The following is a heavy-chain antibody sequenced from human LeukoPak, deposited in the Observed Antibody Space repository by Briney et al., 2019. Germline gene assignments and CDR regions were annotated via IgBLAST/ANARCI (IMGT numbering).Heavy chain of an antibody. J-gene: IGHJ4*02. D-gene: IGHD5-24*01. CDR3: ARDLFRDGYNLGDFDY. CDR2: INAGNGNT. Sequence: ASVKVSCKASGYTFTSYAMHWVRQAPGQRLEWMGWINAGNGNTKYSQKFQGRVTITRDTSASTAYMELSSLRSEDTAVYYCARDLFRDGYNLGDFDYWGQGTLVTVSS. V-gene: IGHV1-3*01. CDR1: GYTFTSYA.